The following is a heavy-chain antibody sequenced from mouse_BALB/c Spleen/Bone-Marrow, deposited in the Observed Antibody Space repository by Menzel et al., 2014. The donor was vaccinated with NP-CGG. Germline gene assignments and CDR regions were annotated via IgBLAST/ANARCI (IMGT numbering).Heavy chain of an antibody. J-gene: IGHJ1*01. CDR3: ARDWYFDV. CDR2: INPSTGYT. CDR1: GYTFTSYW. V-gene: IGHV1-7*01. Sequence: LQESGAELAKPGASVKMSCKASGYTFTSYWMHWVKQRPGQGLEWIGYINPSTGYTEYNQKFKDKATLTADKSSSTAYMQLSSLTSEDSAVYYSARDWYFDVWGAGTTVTVSS.